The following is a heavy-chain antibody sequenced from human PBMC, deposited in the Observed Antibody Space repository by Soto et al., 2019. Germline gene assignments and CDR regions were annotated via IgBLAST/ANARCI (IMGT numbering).Heavy chain of an antibody. CDR3: ARDLNWGQVDY. Sequence: EVQLVESGGGLVQPGGSLRLSCAASGFTFNNYWMHWVRQAPGEGLVWVSRLNGDGTTTNYADSVKGRSTISRDNAKNILYLQMNSLRAEDTAVYYCARDLNWGQVDYWGQGTLVTVSS. J-gene: IGHJ4*02. CDR2: LNGDGTTT. D-gene: IGHD3-16*01. V-gene: IGHV3-74*01. CDR1: GFTFNNYW.